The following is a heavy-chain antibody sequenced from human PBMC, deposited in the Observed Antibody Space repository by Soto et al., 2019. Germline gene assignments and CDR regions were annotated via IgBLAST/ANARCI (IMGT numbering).Heavy chain of an antibody. V-gene: IGHV3-33*01. CDR3: ARDGMGPSSDGMDV. CDR2: IWYDGSNK. Sequence: QVQLVESGGGVVQPGRSLRLSCAASGFTFSSYGMHWVRQAPGKGLEWVAVIWYDGSNKYYADSVKGRFTISRDNSKNTLYLQMNSLRAEDTAVYYCARDGMGPSSDGMDVWGQGTTVTVSS. D-gene: IGHD6-6*01. J-gene: IGHJ6*02. CDR1: GFTFSSYG.